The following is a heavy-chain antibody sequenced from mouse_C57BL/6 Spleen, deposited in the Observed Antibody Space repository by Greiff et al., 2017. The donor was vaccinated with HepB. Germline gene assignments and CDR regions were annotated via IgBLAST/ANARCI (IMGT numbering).Heavy chain of an antibody. V-gene: IGHV1-82*01. D-gene: IGHD1-1*01. CDR3: ANYYDSSYEWCAMDY. CDR1: GYAFSSSW. CDR2: IYPGDGDT. J-gene: IGHJ4*01. Sequence: VQLQQSGPELVKPGASVKISCKASGYAFSSSWMHWVKQRPGKGLEWIGRIYPGDGDTNYNGKFTGKATLTADKSSSTAYMQLSSLTSEDAAVYFCANYYDSSYEWCAMDYWGQGTSVTVSS.